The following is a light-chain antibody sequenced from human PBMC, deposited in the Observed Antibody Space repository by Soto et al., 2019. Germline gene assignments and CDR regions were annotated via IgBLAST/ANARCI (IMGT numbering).Light chain of an antibody. J-gene: IGLJ3*02. CDR2: DVT. V-gene: IGLV2-11*01. CDR1: SSDVGGYNY. Sequence: QSVLTQPRSVSGSPGQSVTISCTGTSSDVGGYNYVSWYQQYPGKAPKPMIYDVTKRPSGVPDRFSGSKSGNTASLTISGLQAEDEADYYCQAYDYSLTASVFGGGTKVTVL. CDR3: QAYDYSLTASV.